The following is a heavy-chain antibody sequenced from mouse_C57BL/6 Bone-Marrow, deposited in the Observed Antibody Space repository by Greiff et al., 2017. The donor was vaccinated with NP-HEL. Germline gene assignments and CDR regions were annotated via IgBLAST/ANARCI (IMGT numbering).Heavy chain of an antibody. V-gene: IGHV3-6*01. J-gene: IGHJ2*01. CDR3: ARRIYNFYFDY. D-gene: IGHD1-3*01. CDR2: ISYDGSN. Sequence: EVQLQQSGPGLVKPSQSLSLTCSVTGYSITSGYYWNWIRQFPGNKLEWMGYISYDGSNNYNPSLKNRISITRDTSKNQFFLKLNSVTTEDTATYYCARRIYNFYFDYWGQGTTLTVSS. CDR1: GYSITSGYY.